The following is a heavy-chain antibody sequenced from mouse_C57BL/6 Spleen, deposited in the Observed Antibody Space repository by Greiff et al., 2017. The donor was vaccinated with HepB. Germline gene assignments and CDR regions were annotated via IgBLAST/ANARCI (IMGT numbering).Heavy chain of an antibody. CDR1: GFTFSSYG. CDR3: ARHGIYDGYYGYFDY. D-gene: IGHD2-3*01. V-gene: IGHV5-6*01. J-gene: IGHJ2*01. CDR2: ISSGGSYT. Sequence: VQLQQSGGDLVKPGGSLKLSCAASGFTFSSYGMSWVRQTPDKRLEWVATISSGGSYTYYPDSVKGRFTISRDNAKNTLYLQMSSLKSEDTAMYYCARHGIYDGYYGYFDYWGQGTTLTVSS.